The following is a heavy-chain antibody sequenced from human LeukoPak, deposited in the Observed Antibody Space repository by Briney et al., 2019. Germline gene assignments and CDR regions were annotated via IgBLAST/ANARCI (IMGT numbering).Heavy chain of an antibody. CDR1: GFTFSTYG. CDR3: ARKEGWYVFDY. J-gene: IGHJ4*02. V-gene: IGHV3-30*03. CDR2: ISYDGGNK. Sequence: GGSLRLSCAASGFTFSTYGMHWVRQAPGKGLERVAVISYDGGNKYYADSVKGRFTISRDNSKNTLYLQMNSLRAEDTAVYYCARKEGWYVFDYWGQGTLVTVSS. D-gene: IGHD6-19*01.